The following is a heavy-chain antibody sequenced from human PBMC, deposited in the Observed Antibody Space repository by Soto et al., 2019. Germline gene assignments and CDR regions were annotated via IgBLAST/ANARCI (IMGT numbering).Heavy chain of an antibody. CDR1: GGSISSSSYY. V-gene: IGHV4-39*01. J-gene: IGHJ4*02. Sequence: SETLSLTCTVSGGSISSSSYYWGWIRQPPGKGLEWIGSVYYSGSTYYNPSLKSRVTISGDTSKNQFSLKLSSVTAADAAVYYCARLLRYSSGWYSTHFDYWGQGTLVTVSS. D-gene: IGHD6-19*01. CDR3: ARLLRYSSGWYSTHFDY. CDR2: VYYSGST.